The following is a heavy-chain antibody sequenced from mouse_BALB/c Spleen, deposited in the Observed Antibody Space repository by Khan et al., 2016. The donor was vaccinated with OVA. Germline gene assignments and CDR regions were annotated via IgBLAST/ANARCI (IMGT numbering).Heavy chain of an antibody. Sequence: KLEVSGGGLVQPGGSMKLSCVASGFTFSSDWMSWVRQSPEKGLEWVAEIRLKSDNYATHYAESVKGKFTISRDDSKSRLYLQMTSLRAEDTGIYYCTQLGRSYWGQGTLVTVSA. V-gene: IGHV6-6*02. CDR3: TQLGRSY. J-gene: IGHJ3*01. CDR1: GFTFSSDW. CDR2: IRLKSDNYAT. D-gene: IGHD4-1*02.